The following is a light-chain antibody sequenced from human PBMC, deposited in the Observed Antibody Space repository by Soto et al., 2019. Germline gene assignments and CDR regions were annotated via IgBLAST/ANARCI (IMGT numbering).Light chain of an antibody. J-gene: IGKJ2*01. CDR2: AAS. V-gene: IGKV3-20*01. CDR1: QSVSSTV. CDR3: QHYGSSPYT. Sequence: EIVLTQSPGTLSLSPGEGATLSCRASQSVSSTVLAWYQQKPGQAPTLLIYAASSRVTGVPDKFSGSGSGTDFTLTISRLEPEDFAVYYCQHYGSSPYTFGQWTKLEIK.